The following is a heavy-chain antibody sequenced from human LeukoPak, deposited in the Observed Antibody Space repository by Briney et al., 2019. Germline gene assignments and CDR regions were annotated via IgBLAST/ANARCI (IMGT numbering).Heavy chain of an antibody. D-gene: IGHD2-21*02. V-gene: IGHV4-59*01. CDR3: AGGTYCGGDCYYFDY. CDR2: IYYTGST. CDR1: GGSISSYY. J-gene: IGHJ4*02. Sequence: SETLSLTCTVSGGSISSYYWTWIRQPPGKGLEWIGYIYYTGSTNYNPSLKNRVTISGDTSKRQFSLELNSVTAADAAVYYCAGGTYCGGDCYYFDYWGQGTLVTVSS.